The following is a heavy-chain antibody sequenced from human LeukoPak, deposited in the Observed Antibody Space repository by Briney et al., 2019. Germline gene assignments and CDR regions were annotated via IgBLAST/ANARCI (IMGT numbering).Heavy chain of an antibody. CDR3: TTERWDSSRHLYYFDY. J-gene: IGHJ4*02. CDR1: GFTFGDYA. CDR2: IRGKAYGGTT. D-gene: IGHD6-13*01. V-gene: IGHV3-49*04. Sequence: GGSLRLSCTASGFTFGDYAMSWVRQAPGKGLEWVGFIRGKAYGGTTEYAASVKGRFTISRDDSKSIAYLQMNSLKTEDAAVYYCTTERWDSSRHLYYFDYWGQGTLVTVSS.